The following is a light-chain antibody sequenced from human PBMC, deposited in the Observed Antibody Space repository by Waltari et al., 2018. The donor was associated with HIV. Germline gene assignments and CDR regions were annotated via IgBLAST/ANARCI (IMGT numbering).Light chain of an antibody. V-gene: IGKV1-5*03. CDR3: QQYGRSRT. CDR1: QSISSS. CDR2: KAS. J-gene: IGKJ1*01. Sequence: DIQMTQSPSTLSASVEDRVSITCRASQSISSSLAWYQQKPGKVPKLLIYKASTLQSGVPSRFGGSGSGAEFTLTISSLQPDDFATYYCQQYGRSRTFGQGTKVDIK.